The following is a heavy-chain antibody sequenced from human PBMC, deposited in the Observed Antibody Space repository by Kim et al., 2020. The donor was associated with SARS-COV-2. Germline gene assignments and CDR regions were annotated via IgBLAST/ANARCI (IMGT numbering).Heavy chain of an antibody. V-gene: IGHV4-59*13. CDR1: GGSMSSYY. D-gene: IGHD3-10*01. CDR2: IYYSGST. CDR3: VARSLWFGDGLVQEYFDY. Sequence: SETLSLTCTVSGGSMSSYYWSWIRQPPGKGLEWIGYIYYSGSTHYNPSLQSRVTISVDTSKNQLSLKLSSVTAADTAVYYCVARSLWFGDGLVQEYFDYWGQGTLVTVSS. J-gene: IGHJ4*02.